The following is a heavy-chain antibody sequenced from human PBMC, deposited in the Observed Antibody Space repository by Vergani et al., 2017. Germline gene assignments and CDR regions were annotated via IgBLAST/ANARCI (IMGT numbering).Heavy chain of an antibody. D-gene: IGHD2-8*01. CDR3: ARGRYMPSF. CDR2: IYTSGST. J-gene: IGHJ4*02. V-gene: IGHV4-4*09. CDR1: GGSISSYY. Sequence: QVQLQQWGAGLLKPSETLSLTCTVSGGSISSYYWSWIRQPPGKGLEWIGYIYTSGSTNYNPSLKSRVTISVDTSKNQFSLKLSSVTAADTAVYYCARGRYMPSFWGQGTLVTVSS.